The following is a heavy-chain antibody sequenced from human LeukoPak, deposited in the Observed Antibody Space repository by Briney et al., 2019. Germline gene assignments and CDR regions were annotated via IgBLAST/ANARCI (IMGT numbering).Heavy chain of an antibody. CDR1: GFTFSSYG. V-gene: IGHV3-30*03. Sequence: PGGSLRLSCAASGFTFSSYGMHWVRQAPGKGLEWVAVISYDGSNKYYADSVKGRFTISRDNSKNTPYLQMNSLRAEDTAVYYCARVSRALIAAAGDFDYWGQGTLVTVSS. CDR2: ISYDGSNK. D-gene: IGHD6-13*01. CDR3: ARVSRALIAAAGDFDY. J-gene: IGHJ4*02.